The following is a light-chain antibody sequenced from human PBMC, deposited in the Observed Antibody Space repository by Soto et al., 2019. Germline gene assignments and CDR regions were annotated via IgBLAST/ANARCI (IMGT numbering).Light chain of an antibody. CDR1: SSDVGAYNY. J-gene: IGLJ1*01. Sequence: QSVLTQPASVSGSPGQSITISFTGTSSDVGAYNYVSWYQVHPGKAPTLIISEVSNRPSGVSSRFSGSKSTNTASLTISGLRPEDEAEYYCSSYTRSSTQVFGTGTKLTVL. CDR3: SSYTRSSTQV. CDR2: EVS. V-gene: IGLV2-14*01.